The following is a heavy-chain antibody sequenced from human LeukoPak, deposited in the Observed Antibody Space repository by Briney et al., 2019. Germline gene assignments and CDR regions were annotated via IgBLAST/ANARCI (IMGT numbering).Heavy chain of an antibody. CDR1: GGSFSGYY. CDR2: INHSGST. D-gene: IGHD6-25*01. V-gene: IGHV4-34*01. CDR3: ARGTRIAAGGSFDY. J-gene: IGHJ4*02. Sequence: PSETLSLTCAVYGGSFSGYYWSWIRQPPGKGLEWIGEINHSGSTNYNPSLKSRVTISVDTSKNQFSLKLSSVTAADTAVYYCARGTRIAAGGSFDYWGQGTLVTVSS.